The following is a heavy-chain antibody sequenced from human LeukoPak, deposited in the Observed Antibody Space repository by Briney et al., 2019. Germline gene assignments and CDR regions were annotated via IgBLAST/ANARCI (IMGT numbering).Heavy chain of an antibody. CDR2: IYYSGST. Sequence: SETLSLTCTVSGGSISSYYWTWIRQPPGKGLEWTGYIYYSGSTNYNPSLKSRVSISVDTSKNQFSLNLSSVTAADTAVYYCARQARYCGGGTCFDSWGQGTLVTVSS. D-gene: IGHD2-15*01. V-gene: IGHV4-59*08. J-gene: IGHJ4*02. CDR1: GGSISSYY. CDR3: ARQARYCGGGTCFDS.